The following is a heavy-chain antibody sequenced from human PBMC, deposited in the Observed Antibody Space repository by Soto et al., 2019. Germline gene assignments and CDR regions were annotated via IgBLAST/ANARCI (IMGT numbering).Heavy chain of an antibody. CDR3: ARTVPTIVVGNDS. D-gene: IGHD1-26*01. CDR2: ISSSGSTI. CDR1: GFTFSSYE. Sequence: GESLRLSCAASGFTFSSYEMNWVRQAPGKGLEGVSYISSSGSTIYYADSVKGRFTISRDNANKSLYLQMNSLRAEDTAVYYCARTVPTIVVGNDSWGQGTLVPVSS. J-gene: IGHJ4*02. V-gene: IGHV3-48*03.